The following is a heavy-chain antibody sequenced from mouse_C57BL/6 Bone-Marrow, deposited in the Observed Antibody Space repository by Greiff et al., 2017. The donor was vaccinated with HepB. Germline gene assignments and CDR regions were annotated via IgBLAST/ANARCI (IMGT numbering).Heavy chain of an antibody. V-gene: IGHV1-61*01. CDR3: ARFYYVSSYWFAY. Sequence: QVQLQQPGAELVRPGSSVRLSCKASGYTFTSYWMDWVKQRPGQGLEWIGNIYPSDSETHYNQKFKDKATLTVDKSSSTAYMQLSSLTSEDSAVYYCARFYYVSSYWFAYWGQGTLVTVSA. J-gene: IGHJ3*01. D-gene: IGHD1-1*01. CDR1: GYTFTSYW. CDR2: IYPSDSET.